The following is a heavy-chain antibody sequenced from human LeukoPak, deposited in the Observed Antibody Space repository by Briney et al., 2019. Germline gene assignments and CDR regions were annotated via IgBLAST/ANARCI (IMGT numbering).Heavy chain of an antibody. CDR3: ARAFPWNIVVVPAAMSGENWFDP. Sequence: ASVKVSCKASGYTFTSYDINWVRQATGQGLEWMGWMNPNSGNTGYAQKFQGRVTITRNTSISTAYMELSSLRSEDTAVYYCARAFPWNIVVVPAAMSGENWFDPWGKGTLVTVSS. J-gene: IGHJ5*02. D-gene: IGHD2-2*01. CDR1: GYTFTSYD. V-gene: IGHV1-8*03. CDR2: MNPNSGNT.